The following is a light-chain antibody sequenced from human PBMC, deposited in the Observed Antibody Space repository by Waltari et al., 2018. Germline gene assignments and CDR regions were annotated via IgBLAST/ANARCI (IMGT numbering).Light chain of an antibody. J-gene: IGLJ2*01. CDR2: DVT. CDR1: TSDIGAYNS. Sequence: QSALTQPASVSGSPGQSITISCTGTTSDIGAYNSVPWYQLHPGKVPKLIIYDVTKRPSGVSQRFSGSKSGNTASLTISGLQAEDEADYYCCSYADSRGVFGGGTTLTVL. V-gene: IGLV2-23*02. CDR3: CSYADSRGV.